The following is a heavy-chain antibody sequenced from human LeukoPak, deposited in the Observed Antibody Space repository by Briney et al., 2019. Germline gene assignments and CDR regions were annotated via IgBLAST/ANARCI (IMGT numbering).Heavy chain of an antibody. V-gene: IGHV3-23*01. D-gene: IGHD3-22*01. Sequence: PGGSLRLSCAASGFTFSSYTMSWVRQAPGKGLEWVSTITTSDGNTYYADSVKGRFTISRDNSKNTLYLQMNSLRAEDTAIYYCAKPYDTSGNYWAPFDYWGQGTLVTVSS. CDR2: ITTSDGNT. CDR3: AKPYDTSGNYWAPFDY. J-gene: IGHJ4*02. CDR1: GFTFSSYT.